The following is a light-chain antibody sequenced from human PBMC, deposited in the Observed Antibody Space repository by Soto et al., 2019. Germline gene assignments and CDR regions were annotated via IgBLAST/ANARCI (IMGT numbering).Light chain of an antibody. J-gene: IGKJ1*01. V-gene: IGKV3-20*01. Sequence: EIVLTQSPGTLSLSPGERATLSCRASQSVSRSYLAWYQQKPGQAPRLLIYGASSRATGIPDRFSGSGSGTDFPLTISRLEPEDLAVYYCQQYGRSPPWTCGQGTKVEIK. CDR2: GAS. CDR3: QQYGRSPPWT. CDR1: QSVSRSY.